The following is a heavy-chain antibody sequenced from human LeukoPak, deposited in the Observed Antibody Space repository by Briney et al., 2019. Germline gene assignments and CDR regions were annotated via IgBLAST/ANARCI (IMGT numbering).Heavy chain of an antibody. Sequence: GGSLRLSCAASGFTFDDYGMSWVRQAPGKGLEWVSGINWNGGSTGYADSVKGRFTISRDNAKNSLYVQMNSLRAEDTALYYCARAAGYCGGDCSRGDYYYYYYMDVWGKGTAVTVSS. D-gene: IGHD2-21*02. CDR1: GFTFDDYG. V-gene: IGHV3-20*04. J-gene: IGHJ6*03. CDR3: ARAAGYCGGDCSRGDYYYYYYMDV. CDR2: INWNGGST.